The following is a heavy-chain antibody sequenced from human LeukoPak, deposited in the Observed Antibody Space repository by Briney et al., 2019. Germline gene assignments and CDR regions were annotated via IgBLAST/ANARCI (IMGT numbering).Heavy chain of an antibody. CDR2: ISSSGSTR. CDR1: GLTFSSYE. Sequence: GGSLRLSCAASGLTFSSYEMSWVRQAPGKGLEWVSYISSSGSTRYYADSVKGRFTISRDNAKNSLYLQMNSLRAEDTAVYYCAREGVTVVTRYLDYWGQGTLVTVSS. V-gene: IGHV3-48*03. CDR3: AREGVTVVTRYLDY. J-gene: IGHJ4*02. D-gene: IGHD4-23*01.